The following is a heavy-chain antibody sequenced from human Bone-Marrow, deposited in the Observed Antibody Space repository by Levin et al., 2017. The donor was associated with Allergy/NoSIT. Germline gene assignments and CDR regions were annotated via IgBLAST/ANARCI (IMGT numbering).Heavy chain of an antibody. V-gene: IGHV3-23*01. CDR2: VRDSGAST. Sequence: GESLKISCAASGFSFGSYAMTWVRQAPGKGLEWVSSVRDSGASTYYADSVKGRFTISRDYNNDTLYLQMNRLRAEDTARYFCAKQYCDGGTCAIDYWGRGTQVTVS. J-gene: IGHJ4*02. CDR1: GFSFGSYA. CDR3: AKQYCDGGTCAIDY. D-gene: IGHD2-15*01.